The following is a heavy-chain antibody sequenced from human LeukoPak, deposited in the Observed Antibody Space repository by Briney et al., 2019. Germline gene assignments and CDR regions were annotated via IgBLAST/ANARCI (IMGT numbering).Heavy chain of an antibody. CDR3: VGFRATAGLY. V-gene: IGHV3-64D*09. CDR1: GSIFNTFA. D-gene: IGHD6-13*01. CDR2: ISADGGTT. J-gene: IGHJ4*02. Sequence: GGSLRLSCSGSGSIFNTFAIHWVRQAPGKGLQYVSAISADGGTTFYADSVKGRFAISRDNSRNTLYLQMSSLRADDTAVYYCVGFRATAGLYWGQGTLVTVSS.